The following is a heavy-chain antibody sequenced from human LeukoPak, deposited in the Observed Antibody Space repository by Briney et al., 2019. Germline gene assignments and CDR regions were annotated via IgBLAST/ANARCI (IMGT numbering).Heavy chain of an antibody. CDR2: IIPIFGTA. J-gene: IGHJ5*02. V-gene: IGHV1-69*06. CDR3: ARDRYSSGWYDWFDP. CDR1: GGTFSSYA. Sequence: SVKVSCKASGGTFSSYAISWVRQAPGQGLEWMGGIIPIFGTANYAQKFQGRVTITADKSTSTAYMELSSLRSEDTAVYYCARDRYSSGWYDWFDPWGQGTLVTVSS. D-gene: IGHD6-19*01.